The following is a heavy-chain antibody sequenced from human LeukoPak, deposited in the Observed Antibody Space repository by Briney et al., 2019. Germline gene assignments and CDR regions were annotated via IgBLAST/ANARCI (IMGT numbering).Heavy chain of an antibody. CDR1: GFTFSSYS. V-gene: IGHV3-23*01. Sequence: GGSLRLSCAASGFTFSSYSMTWVRQAPGKGLEWVSATSDSGGGAWYGDSVRGRFTISRDNSRNTLYLQINTLSAEDTALYYCAKGRGANSGPTSDYWGQGTLVTVPS. CDR3: AKGRGANSGPTSDY. CDR2: TSDSGGGA. D-gene: IGHD6-19*01. J-gene: IGHJ4*02.